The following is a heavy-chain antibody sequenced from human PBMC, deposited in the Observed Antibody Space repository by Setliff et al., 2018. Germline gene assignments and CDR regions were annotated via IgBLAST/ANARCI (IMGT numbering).Heavy chain of an antibody. CDR1: GYTFTSYG. J-gene: IGHJ4*02. V-gene: IGHV1-18*01. CDR3: ARGSSSGYYFDY. Sequence: ASVKVPCKASGYTFTSYGISWVRQAPGQGLEWMGWVSAYNGNTNYAQKLQGRVTMTTDTSTSTAYMELRSLRSDDTAVYYCARGSSSGYYFDYWGQGTLVTVSS. CDR2: VSAYNGNT. D-gene: IGHD6-6*01.